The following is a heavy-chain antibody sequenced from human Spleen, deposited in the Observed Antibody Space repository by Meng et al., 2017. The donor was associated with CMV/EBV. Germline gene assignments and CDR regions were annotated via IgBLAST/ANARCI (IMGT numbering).Heavy chain of an antibody. CDR1: GFTVDDYA. Sequence: SLKISCTASGFTVDDYALHWVRQPPGKGLEWVSGISWNGGSIDYVDSVRGRFTISRDNARNSVYLLMDSLRVEDTAKYYCVKGTGYDILTGYLDYWGRGALVTVSS. CDR3: VKGTGYDILTGYLDY. V-gene: IGHV3-9*01. J-gene: IGHJ4*02. D-gene: IGHD3-9*01. CDR2: ISWNGGSI.